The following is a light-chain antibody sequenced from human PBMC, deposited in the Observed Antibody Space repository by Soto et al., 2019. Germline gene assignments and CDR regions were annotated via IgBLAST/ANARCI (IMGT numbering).Light chain of an antibody. CDR3: QQRSNWPPIT. Sequence: TVLTQSQATLSLSPGERATLSCRASQSVSSYLAWYQQKPGQAPRLLIYDASNRATGIPARFSGSGSGTDFTLTISSLEPEDFAVYYCQQRSNWPPITVGQGTRLEIK. J-gene: IGKJ5*01. V-gene: IGKV3-11*01. CDR1: QSVSSY. CDR2: DAS.